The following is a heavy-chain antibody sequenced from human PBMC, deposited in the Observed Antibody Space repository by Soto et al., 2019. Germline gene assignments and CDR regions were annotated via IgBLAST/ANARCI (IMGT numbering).Heavy chain of an antibody. Sequence: QVQLQESGPGLVKPSETLSLTCTVSGGSVSSGSYYWSWIRQPPGKGLEWIGYIYYSGSTNYNPSLKSRVTISVDTSKNQVSLKLSSVTAADTAVYYCARDPPPYSSGWYGVWGQGTLVTVSS. CDR1: GGSVSSGSYY. D-gene: IGHD6-19*01. CDR3: ARDPPPYSSGWYGV. J-gene: IGHJ4*02. CDR2: IYYSGST. V-gene: IGHV4-61*01.